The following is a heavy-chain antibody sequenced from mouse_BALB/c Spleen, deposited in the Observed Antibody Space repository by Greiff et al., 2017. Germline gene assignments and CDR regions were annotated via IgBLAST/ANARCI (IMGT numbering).Heavy chain of an antibody. V-gene: IGHV5-4*02. CDR2: ISDGGSYT. CDR3: ARGNYYGFYAMDY. Sequence: EVKLMESGGGLVKPGGSLKLSCAASGFTFSDSYMYWVRQTPEKRLEWVATISDGGSYTYYPDSVQGRFTISRDNAKNNPYLQMSSLKSEDTAMYYGARGNYYGFYAMDYWGQGTSVTVSS. J-gene: IGHJ4*01. CDR1: GFTFSDSY. D-gene: IGHD1-1*01.